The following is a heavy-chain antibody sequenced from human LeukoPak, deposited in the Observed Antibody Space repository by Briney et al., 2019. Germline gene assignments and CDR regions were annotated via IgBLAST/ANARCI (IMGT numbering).Heavy chain of an antibody. D-gene: IGHD3-10*01. CDR3: AREKTSAGYYFDY. V-gene: IGHV4-30-4*08. Sequence: SETLSLTCTVSGGSISNGDHYWSWIRQPPGKGLEWIGYTYYSGSTYYNPSLKSRVTISVDTSKNQFSLKLSSVTAADTAVYYCAREKTSAGYYFDYWGQGTLVTVSS. CDR1: GGSISNGDHY. J-gene: IGHJ4*02. CDR2: TYYSGST.